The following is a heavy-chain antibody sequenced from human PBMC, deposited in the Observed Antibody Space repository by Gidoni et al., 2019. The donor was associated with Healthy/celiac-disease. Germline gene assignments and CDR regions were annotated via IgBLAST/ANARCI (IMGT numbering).Heavy chain of an antibody. CDR1: GFTFSGFA. J-gene: IGHJ4*02. D-gene: IGHD2-21*02. V-gene: IGHV3-73*01. CDR3: TSWGNCVGDCYYYDY. Sequence: EVQLVESGGGLVRPGGSLKLSWQASGFTFSGFAMHWVRQASGKGLEWVGRIRSKANSYETAYAASVKGRFTISRDDSKKTAYLQRNSLKTEDTAVYYCTSWGNCVGDCYYYDYWGQGTLVTVSS. CDR2: IRSKANSYET.